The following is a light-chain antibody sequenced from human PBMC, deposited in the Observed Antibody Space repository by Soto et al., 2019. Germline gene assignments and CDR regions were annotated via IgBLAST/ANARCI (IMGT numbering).Light chain of an antibody. CDR3: ASYAGSNNFFYV. Sequence: QSVLTQPPSASGSPGQSVTISCTGTSSDVGGYNYASWYQQHPGKAPKLMIYDVSKRPSGVPDRFSGSKSGNTASLTVSGLQAEDEADYYCASYAGSNNFFYVFGTGTKVTVL. CDR1: SSDVGGYNY. J-gene: IGLJ1*01. CDR2: DVS. V-gene: IGLV2-8*01.